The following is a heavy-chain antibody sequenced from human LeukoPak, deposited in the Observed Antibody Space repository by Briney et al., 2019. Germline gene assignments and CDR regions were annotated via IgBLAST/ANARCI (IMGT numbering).Heavy chain of an antibody. D-gene: IGHD5-12*01. CDR3: ARIGYSGYGAFDY. CDR2: INPNSGGT. CDR1: GYTFTGYY. J-gene: IGHJ4*02. V-gene: IGHV1-2*02. Sequence: ASVKVSCKASGYTFTGYYMHWVRQAPGQGLEWMGWINPNSGGTNYAQKLQGRVTMTTDTSTSTAYMELRSLRSDDTAVYYCARIGYSGYGAFDYWGQGTLVTVSS.